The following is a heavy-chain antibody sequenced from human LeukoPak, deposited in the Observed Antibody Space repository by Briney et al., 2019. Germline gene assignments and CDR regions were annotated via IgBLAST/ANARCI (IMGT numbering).Heavy chain of an antibody. Sequence: GGSLRLSCEASGFTFSDAWMSWVAQAPGKGLEWVGRIKSKTDGGTTDYAAPVQGRFTVSRDDVRNTLYLHMNSLKTEDTAVYYCTTDGTTVTSASFDYWGQGTLVTVSS. D-gene: IGHD4-17*01. CDR1: GFTFSDAW. V-gene: IGHV3-15*01. J-gene: IGHJ4*02. CDR2: IKSKTDGGTT. CDR3: TTDGTTVTSASFDY.